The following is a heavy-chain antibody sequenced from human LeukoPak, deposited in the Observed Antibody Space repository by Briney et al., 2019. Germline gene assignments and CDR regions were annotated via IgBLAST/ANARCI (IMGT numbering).Heavy chain of an antibody. D-gene: IGHD3-22*01. J-gene: IGHJ4*02. CDR3: ARDRRYYDSSGYYYEPYYFDY. V-gene: IGHV1-2*02. CDR2: INPNTGGT. Sequence: GASVKVSCKASGYTFTRYYIHWVRQAPGQGLEWMGWINPNTGGTNYAQKFQGRVTMTRDTSIRTAYMELSRLRSDDTAVYYCARDRRYYDSSGYYYEPYYFDYWGQGTLVTVSS. CDR1: GYTFTRYY.